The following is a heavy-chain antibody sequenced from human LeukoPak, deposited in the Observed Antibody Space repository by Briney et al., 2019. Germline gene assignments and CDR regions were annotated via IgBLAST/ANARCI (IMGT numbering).Heavy chain of an antibody. CDR3: ASNYYDSSVTVDYFDY. Sequence: SETLSLTCTVSGGSISSGSYYWSWIRQPAGKGLEWIGRIYTSGSTNYNPSLKSRVTISVDTSKNQFPLKLSSVTAADTAVYYCASNYYDSSVTVDYFDYWGQGTLVTVSS. V-gene: IGHV4-61*02. CDR2: IYTSGST. CDR1: GGSISSGSYY. D-gene: IGHD3-22*01. J-gene: IGHJ4*02.